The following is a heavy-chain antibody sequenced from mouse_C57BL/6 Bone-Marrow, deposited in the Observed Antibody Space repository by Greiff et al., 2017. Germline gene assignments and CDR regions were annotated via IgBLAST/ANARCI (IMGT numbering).Heavy chain of an antibody. V-gene: IGHV1-74*01. J-gene: IGHJ3*01. CDR3: AMGSTTVVAPFAY. D-gene: IGHD1-1*01. CDR1: GYTFTSYW. Sequence: QVQLQQPGAELVKPGASVKVSCKASGYTFTSYWMHWVKQRPGQGLEWIGRIHPSDSDTNSNQKFKGKDTLTVDKSSSTAYMQLSSLTSEDSAVYYCAMGSTTVVAPFAYWGQGTLVTVSA. CDR2: IHPSDSDT.